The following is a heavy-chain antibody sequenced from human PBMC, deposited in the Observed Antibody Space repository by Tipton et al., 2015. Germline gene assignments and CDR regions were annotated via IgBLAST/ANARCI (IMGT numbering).Heavy chain of an antibody. CDR3: AKDPDSGVGTAYFDS. Sequence: GSLRLSCAASGFTFSSWWMHWVRQAPGKGLVWVSRIASDGSTTDYADSVKGRFTVSRDNAKNTLYLQMNSLRADDTAVYYCAKDPDSGVGTAYFDSWGQGTLVTVSS. CDR2: IASDGSTT. V-gene: IGHV3-74*01. D-gene: IGHD4-23*01. CDR1: GFTFSSWW. J-gene: IGHJ4*02.